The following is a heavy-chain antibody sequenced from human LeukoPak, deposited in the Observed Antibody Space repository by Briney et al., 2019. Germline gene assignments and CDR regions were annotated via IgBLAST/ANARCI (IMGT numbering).Heavy chain of an antibody. D-gene: IGHD1-26*01. CDR3: ARRDPELAY. Sequence: GGSLRLSCGASGFTFSSYEMNWVRQAPGKGLEWVSYITSGASTIYYADSVKGRFTISRDNAKNSLYLQMNSLRVEDTAVYYCARRDPELAYWGQGTLVTVSS. CDR1: GFTFSSYE. J-gene: IGHJ4*02. V-gene: IGHV3-48*03. CDR2: ITSGASTI.